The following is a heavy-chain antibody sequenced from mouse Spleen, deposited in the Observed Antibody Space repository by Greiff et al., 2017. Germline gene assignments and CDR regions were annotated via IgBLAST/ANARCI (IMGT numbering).Heavy chain of an antibody. CDR1: GFTFSSYY. CDR3: ARDDGYYWYFDV. J-gene: IGHJ1*01. D-gene: IGHD2-3*01. V-gene: IGHV5-9*01. CDR2: ISSGGGST. Sequence: EVMLVESGGGLVKLGGSLKLSCAASGFTFSSYYMSWVRQTPEKRLEWVATISSGGGSTYYPDSVKGRFTISRDNAKNTLYLQMSSLNSEDTAVYYCARDDGYYWYFDVWGAGTTVTVSS.